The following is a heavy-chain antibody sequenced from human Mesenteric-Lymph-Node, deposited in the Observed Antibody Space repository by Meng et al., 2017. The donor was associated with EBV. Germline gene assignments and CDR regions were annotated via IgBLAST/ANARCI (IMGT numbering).Heavy chain of an antibody. CDR3: ARRLDGYCSGTACYGWGWFDP. D-gene: IGHD2-2*01. CDR1: GGSFSGYY. J-gene: IGHJ5*02. CDR2: INHSGST. V-gene: IGHV4-34*01. Sequence: VELHRWGAGLWHPSAPLSLTCAVSGGSFSGYYWGWIRQPPGKGLEWIGEINHSGSTNYEPSLKSRVTISVDTSKNQFSLKLSSVTAADTAVYYCARRLDGYCSGTACYGWGWFDPWGQGTLVTVSS.